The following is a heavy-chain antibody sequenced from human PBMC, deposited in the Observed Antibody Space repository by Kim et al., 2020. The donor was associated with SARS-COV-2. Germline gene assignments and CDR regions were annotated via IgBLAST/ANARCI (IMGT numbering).Heavy chain of an antibody. Sequence: QKLQGRVTMTTDTSTSTAYMELRSLRSDDTAVYYCARGAPVVLLGKDFDYWGQGTLVTVSS. V-gene: IGHV1-18*01. J-gene: IGHJ4*02. CDR3: ARGAPVVLLGKDFDY. D-gene: IGHD3-22*01.